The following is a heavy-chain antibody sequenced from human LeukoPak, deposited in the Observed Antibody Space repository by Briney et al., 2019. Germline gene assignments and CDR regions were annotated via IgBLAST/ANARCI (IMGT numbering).Heavy chain of an antibody. D-gene: IGHD3-10*01. J-gene: IGHJ4*02. CDR3: ARGGYDSGSYYKGPLYYFDY. CDR1: GFTFSTYN. CDR2: ISSSSSSI. V-gene: IGHV3-48*01. Sequence: PGGSLRLSCAASGFTFSTYNMNWVRQAPGKGLEWVSYISSSSSSIYYADSVKGRFTISRDNSKNTLYLQMNSLRAEDTAVYYCARGGYDSGSYYKGPLYYFDYWGQGTLVTVSS.